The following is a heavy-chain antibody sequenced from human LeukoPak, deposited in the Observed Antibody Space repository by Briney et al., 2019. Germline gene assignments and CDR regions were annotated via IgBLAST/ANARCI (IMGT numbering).Heavy chain of an antibody. V-gene: IGHV4-59*01. CDR2: SSYTGSP. J-gene: IGHJ5*02. CDR3: ARGDGYSPGFDT. CDR1: GASINSYH. Sequence: SETLSLTYTVSGASINSYHWSWIRQPPGKALEWIGYSSYTGSPKYTPSLKSRVIMSKDTSKNQISLKLSAVTAADTAVYYCARGDGYSPGFDTWGQGTLVTVSP. D-gene: IGHD5-24*01.